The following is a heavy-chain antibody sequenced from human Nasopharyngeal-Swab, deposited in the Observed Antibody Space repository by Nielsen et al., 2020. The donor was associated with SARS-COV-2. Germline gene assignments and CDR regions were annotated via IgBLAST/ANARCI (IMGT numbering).Heavy chain of an antibody. CDR1: GYSFTSYW. CDR2: IYPGDSDT. Sequence: QSLNISCKGSGYSFTSYWIGWVRQMPGKGLEWMGIIYPGDSDTRYSPSFQGQVTISADKSISTAYLQWSSLKASDTAMYYCARRPSYYYGSGGIAFDIWGQGTMVTVSS. V-gene: IGHV5-51*01. J-gene: IGHJ3*02. CDR3: ARRPSYYYGSGGIAFDI. D-gene: IGHD3-10*01.